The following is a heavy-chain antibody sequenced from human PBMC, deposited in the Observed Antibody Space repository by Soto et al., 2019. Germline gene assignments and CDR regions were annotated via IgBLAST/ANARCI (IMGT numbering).Heavy chain of an antibody. D-gene: IGHD3-3*01. V-gene: IGHV1-2*02. CDR2: INLNDGGT. CDR1: EYSFGDYY. J-gene: IGHJ5*02. CDR3: GRAAPSHQSILDR. Sequence: QVQLVQSGTEVKKPGASVKVSCKTSEYSFGDYYLHWVRQAPEQGLEWLGWINLNDGGTNSPRKLPGRLTMTRDKSITTVYMALGRLRSDDTAVYFCGRAAPSHQSILDRWGQGTPVTVAS.